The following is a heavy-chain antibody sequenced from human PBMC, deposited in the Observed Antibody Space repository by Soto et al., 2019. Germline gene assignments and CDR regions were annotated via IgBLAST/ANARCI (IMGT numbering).Heavy chain of an antibody. CDR2: INAGNGNT. CDR1: GYTFTSYA. Sequence: VKVSCKASGYTFTSYAMHWVRQAPGQRLEWMGWINAGNGNTKYSQKFQGRVTITRDTSASTAYMELSSLRSEDTAVYYCARDRNYDILTDLDYWGQGTLVTVSS. D-gene: IGHD3-9*01. V-gene: IGHV1-3*01. CDR3: ARDRNYDILTDLDY. J-gene: IGHJ4*02.